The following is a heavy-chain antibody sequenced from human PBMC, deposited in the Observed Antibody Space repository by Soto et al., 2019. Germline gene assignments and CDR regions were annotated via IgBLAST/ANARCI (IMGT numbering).Heavy chain of an antibody. D-gene: IGHD2-15*01. Sequence: SETLSLTCTVSGGSISSYYWSWIRQPPGKGLEWIGYIYYSGSTNYNPSLKSRVTISVDTSKNQFSLKLSSVTAADTAVYYCVSQDIEVRWFDPWGQGTLVTVS. V-gene: IGHV4-59*01. J-gene: IGHJ5*02. CDR1: GGSISSYY. CDR2: IYYSGST. CDR3: VSQDIEVRWFDP.